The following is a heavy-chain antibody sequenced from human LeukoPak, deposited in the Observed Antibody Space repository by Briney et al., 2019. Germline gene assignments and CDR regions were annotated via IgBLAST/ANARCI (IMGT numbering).Heavy chain of an antibody. J-gene: IGHJ4*02. CDR2: INTSGGST. V-gene: IGHV1-46*01. Sequence: ASGKVSCKASGYTFTNYYFHWLRQAPGQRLELMGIINTSGGSTTYTQKFQGKITMTTDTSTRTVYMELSSLRSEDTAVYYCAGSGDFYYIDYWGQGTLVTVSS. D-gene: IGHD1-26*01. CDR3: AGSGDFYYIDY. CDR1: GYTFTNYY.